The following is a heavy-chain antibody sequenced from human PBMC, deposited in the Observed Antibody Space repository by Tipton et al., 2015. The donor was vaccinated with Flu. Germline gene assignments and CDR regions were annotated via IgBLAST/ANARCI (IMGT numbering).Heavy chain of an antibody. CDR3: EKDFIWGST. J-gene: IGHJ4*02. CDR1: GFTFSDSA. D-gene: IGHD7-27*01. V-gene: IGHV3-23*01. CDR2: IGGSGDNT. Sequence: SLRLSCAASGFTFSDSAMNWVRQAPGKGLEWVSDIGGSGDNTHYADSVKCRFTISRDNAKNTLYLQMNSLRPEDTAIYYCEKDFIWGSTWGQGTLVTVSS.